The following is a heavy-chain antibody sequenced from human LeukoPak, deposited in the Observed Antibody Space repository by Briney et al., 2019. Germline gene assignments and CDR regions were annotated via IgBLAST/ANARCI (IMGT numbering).Heavy chain of an antibody. CDR2: INPNSGGT. CDR3: ARVGIVVVFGENGLDY. J-gene: IGHJ4*02. V-gene: IGHV1-2*02. CDR1: GYTFTGYY. Sequence: ASVKVSCKASGYTFTGYYMHWVRQAPGQGLEWMGWINPNSGGTNYAQKFQGRVTMTRDTSISTAYMELSRLRSDDTAVYCCARVGIVVVFGENGLDYWGQGTLVTVSS. D-gene: IGHD2-2*03.